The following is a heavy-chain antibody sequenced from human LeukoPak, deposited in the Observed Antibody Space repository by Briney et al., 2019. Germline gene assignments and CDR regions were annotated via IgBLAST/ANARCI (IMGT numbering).Heavy chain of an antibody. CDR3: ARGGYSYGPSDY. D-gene: IGHD5-18*01. J-gene: IGHJ4*02. V-gene: IGHV3-74*01. CDR1: GFTFSSYW. CDR2: INSDGSST. Sequence: GGSLRLSCAASGFTFSSYWMHWVRQAPGKGLVWVSRINSDGSSTSYADSVKGRFTISRDNSKNTLYLQMNSLRAEDTAVYYCARGGYSYGPSDYWGQGTLVTVSS.